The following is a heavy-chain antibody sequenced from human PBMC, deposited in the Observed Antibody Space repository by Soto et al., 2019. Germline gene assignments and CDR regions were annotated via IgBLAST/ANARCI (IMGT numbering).Heavy chain of an antibody. CDR1: GGSISSGCYY. Sequence: SETLSLTCTVSGGSISSGCYYWSWIRQHPGKGLEWIGYIYYSGSTSYNPSLKSRVALYIDTSKNQFSLKLSSVTAADTAVYYCARSNGYYYFDYGGQGTLVTVSS. J-gene: IGHJ4*02. D-gene: IGHD3-22*01. CDR2: IYYSGST. CDR3: ARSNGYYYFDY. V-gene: IGHV4-31*03.